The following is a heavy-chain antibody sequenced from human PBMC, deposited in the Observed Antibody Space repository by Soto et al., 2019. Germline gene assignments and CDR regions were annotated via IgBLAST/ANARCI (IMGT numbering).Heavy chain of an antibody. CDR1: GYTFTSYA. V-gene: IGHV1-3*01. CDR3: ARVPVLLRFGPHYGMDA. CDR2: INAGNGNT. Sequence: AAVKVSCKASGYTFTSYAMHWVRQAPGQRLEWMGWINAGNGNTKYSQKFQGRVTITRDTSASTAYMELSSLRSEDTAVYYCARVPVLLRFGPHYGMDAWGQGTTVTVSS. D-gene: IGHD3-10*01. J-gene: IGHJ6*02.